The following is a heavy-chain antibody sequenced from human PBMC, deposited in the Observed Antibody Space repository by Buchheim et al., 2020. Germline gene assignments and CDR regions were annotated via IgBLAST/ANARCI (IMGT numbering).Heavy chain of an antibody. V-gene: IGHV3-23*04. Sequence: VQLVESGGGLVQPGGSLRLSCAASGFTFNTYVMNWVRQAPGKGLQWVSSISSTGSSTYYADSVKGRFTISRDNSKNPLDLQMNSLRADDTAVYYCAKGQFVRKGYFDYWGQGAL. CDR2: ISSTGSST. CDR1: GFTFNTYV. D-gene: IGHD6-6*01. J-gene: IGHJ4*02. CDR3: AKGQFVRKGYFDY.